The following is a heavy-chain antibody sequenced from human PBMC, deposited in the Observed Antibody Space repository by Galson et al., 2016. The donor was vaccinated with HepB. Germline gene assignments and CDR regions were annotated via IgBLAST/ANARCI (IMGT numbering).Heavy chain of an antibody. Sequence: ETLSLTCTVSGGSISRSSYYWGWIRQPAGKGLEWIGSIYYSGSTYYNPSLGGRVTISVDTSKNQFSLKLSSVTAADTAVYYCAKTRGPGYYDSSGYYYPPAAFDIWGQGIKVTVSS. J-gene: IGHJ3*02. V-gene: IGHV4-39*01. CDR1: GGSISRSSYY. D-gene: IGHD3-22*01. CDR3: AKTRGPGYYDSSGYYYPPAAFDI. CDR2: IYYSGST.